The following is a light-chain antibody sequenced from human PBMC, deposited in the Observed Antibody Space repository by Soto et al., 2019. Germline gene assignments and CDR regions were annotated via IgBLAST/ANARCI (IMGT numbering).Light chain of an antibody. J-gene: IGKJ1*01. CDR2: DAS. Sequence: DIQMTQSPSTLSASVGDRVTITCRASQSISSWLAWYQQKPGKAPKLLIYDASSLESGVPSRFSGSGSGTEFTVTISSLQPDDFATYYCLQYNSYSPSFGQGTKVEIK. CDR1: QSISSW. V-gene: IGKV1-5*01. CDR3: LQYNSYSPS.